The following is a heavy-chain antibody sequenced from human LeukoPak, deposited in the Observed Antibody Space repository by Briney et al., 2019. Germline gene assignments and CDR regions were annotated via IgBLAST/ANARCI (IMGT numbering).Heavy chain of an antibody. D-gene: IGHD3-22*01. CDR3: ARDLGYYYDSSGYISAIDY. CDR2: ISSSSSYI. Sequence: GGSLRLSYAASGFTFSSYAMNWVRQAPGKGLEWVSSISSSSSYIYYADSVKGRFTISRDNAKNSLYLQMNSLRAEDTAVYYCARDLGYYYDSSGYISAIDYWGQGTLVTVSS. CDR1: GFTFSSYA. J-gene: IGHJ4*02. V-gene: IGHV3-21*01.